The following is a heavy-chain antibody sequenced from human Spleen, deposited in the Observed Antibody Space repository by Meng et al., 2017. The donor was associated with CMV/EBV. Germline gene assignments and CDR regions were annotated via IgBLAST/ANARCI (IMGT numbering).Heavy chain of an antibody. D-gene: IGHD3-3*01. CDR1: GYTFTSYG. V-gene: IGHV1-69*05. CDR2: IIPIFGTA. CDR3: ARDRTIFGVVIKRNGMDV. J-gene: IGHJ6*02. Sequence: SVKVSCKASGYTFTSYGISWVRQAPGQGLEWMGGIIPIFGTANYAQKFQGRVTITTDESMSTAYMELSSLRSEDTAGYYCARDRTIFGVVIKRNGMDVWGQGTTVTVPS.